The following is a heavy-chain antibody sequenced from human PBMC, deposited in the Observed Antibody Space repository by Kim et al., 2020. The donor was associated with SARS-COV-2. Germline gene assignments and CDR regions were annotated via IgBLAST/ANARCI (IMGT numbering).Heavy chain of an antibody. CDR3: ARGGQSYGVQFDY. Sequence: SETLSLTCTVSGGSISSYYWSWIRQAPGKGLEWIGYIYYSGSTNYNPSLKSRVTISVDTSKNQLSLKLRSVTAADTAVYYCARGGQSYGVQFDYWGQGTLVTVSS. CDR1: GGSISSYY. V-gene: IGHV4-59*13. D-gene: IGHD4-17*01. J-gene: IGHJ4*02. CDR2: IYYSGST.